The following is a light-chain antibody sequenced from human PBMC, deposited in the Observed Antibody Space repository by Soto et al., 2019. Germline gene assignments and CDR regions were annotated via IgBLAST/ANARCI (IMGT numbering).Light chain of an antibody. CDR2: GAS. Sequence: EIVLTQSPGTLSLSPGERATLSCRASQSVRSNYLAWYQRKPGQAPRLLIYGASTRATGIPDRFSGTGSGTDFTLTISRLEPEDFAVYYCQQYGGSPYTFGQRTKLEIK. J-gene: IGKJ2*01. CDR3: QQYGGSPYT. CDR1: QSVRSNY. V-gene: IGKV3-20*01.